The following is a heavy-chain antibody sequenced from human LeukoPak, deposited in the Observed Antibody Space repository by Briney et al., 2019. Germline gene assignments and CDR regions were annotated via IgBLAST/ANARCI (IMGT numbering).Heavy chain of an antibody. CDR2: IYYSGST. CDR1: GGSISSSSYY. J-gene: IGHJ5*02. CDR3: ARLGGLYYYGSGSYYSWFDP. V-gene: IGHV4-39*01. Sequence: PSETLSLTCTVSGGSISSSSYYWGWIRQPPGKGLEWIGSIYYSGSTYYNPSLKSRVTITVDTSKNQFSLKLSSVTAADTAVYYCARLGGLYYYGSGSYYSWFDPWGQGTLVTVSS. D-gene: IGHD3-10*01.